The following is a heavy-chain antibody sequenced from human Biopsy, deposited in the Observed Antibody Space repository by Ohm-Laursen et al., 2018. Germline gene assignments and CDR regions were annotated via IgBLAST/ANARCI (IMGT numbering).Heavy chain of an antibody. CDR2: ITADEK. CDR3: ARVFGGAYYSYAFDV. D-gene: IGHD1-26*01. V-gene: IGHV1-18*04. J-gene: IGHJ3*01. Sequence: SVKVSCKASDYTFYSYGITWVRRAPGQGLEWMGWITADEKNSAPKFQGRVTMTTNMSTSTAYMELRGLKSDDTAVYYCARVFGGAYYSYAFDVWGQGTLVIVSS. CDR1: DYTFYSYG.